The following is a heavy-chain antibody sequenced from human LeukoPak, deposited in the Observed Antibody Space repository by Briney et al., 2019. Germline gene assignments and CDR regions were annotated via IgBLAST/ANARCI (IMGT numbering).Heavy chain of an antibody. CDR1: GYIFTSYA. Sequence: ASVTVSCKASGYIFTSYAMHWVRQAPGQRLEWMGWINAGNGNTKYSQKFQGRVTITRDTSASTVYMELSSLRSEDTAVYYCARDIDRVFNWFDPWGQGTLVTVSS. CDR3: ARDIDRVFNWFDP. V-gene: IGHV1-3*01. CDR2: INAGNGNT. J-gene: IGHJ5*02. D-gene: IGHD6-13*01.